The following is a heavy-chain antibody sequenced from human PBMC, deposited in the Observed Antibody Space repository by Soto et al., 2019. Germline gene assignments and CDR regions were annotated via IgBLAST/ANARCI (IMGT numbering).Heavy chain of an antibody. Sequence: PGGSLRLSCASSGFTFSDYYMSWIRQAPGKGLEWVAYISAGGSDIYYGDSVKGRFTVSWDNTKKSLYLQMSNLRADDTAIYYCASLPQGYYDRSGRLVDYWGHGTLVTVSS. J-gene: IGHJ4*01. CDR3: ASLPQGYYDRSGRLVDY. D-gene: IGHD3-22*01. CDR1: GFTFSDYY. CDR2: ISAGGSDI. V-gene: IGHV3-11*01.